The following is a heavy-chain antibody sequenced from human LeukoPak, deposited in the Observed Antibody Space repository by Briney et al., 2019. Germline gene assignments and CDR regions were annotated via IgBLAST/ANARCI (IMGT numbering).Heavy chain of an antibody. CDR2: IIPIFGTA. CDR3: ARGSARWHMCY. D-gene: IGHD3-10*01. J-gene: IGHJ4*02. CDR1: GGNFSSYA. Sequence: ASVEVSCKASGGNFSSYAISRVRQGPGQGLERMGGIIPIFGTANYAQKFQGRVTITTVESTSTAYMELSSLRSEDTAVYYCARGSARWHMCYWGQGTLVTVSS. V-gene: IGHV1-69*05.